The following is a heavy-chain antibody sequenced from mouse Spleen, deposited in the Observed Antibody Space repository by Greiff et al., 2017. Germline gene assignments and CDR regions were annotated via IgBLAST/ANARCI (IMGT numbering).Heavy chain of an antibody. CDR2: IWGDGST. Sequence: VQLVESGPGLVAPSQSLSITCTVSGFSLTGYGVNWVRQPPGKGLEWLGMIWGDGSTDYNSALKSRLSISKDNSKSQVFLKMNSLQTDDTARYYCAREGYYGSREDYYAMDYWGQGTSVTVSS. J-gene: IGHJ4*01. V-gene: IGHV2-6-7*01. CDR3: AREGYYGSREDYYAMDY. D-gene: IGHD1-1*01. CDR1: GFSLTGYG.